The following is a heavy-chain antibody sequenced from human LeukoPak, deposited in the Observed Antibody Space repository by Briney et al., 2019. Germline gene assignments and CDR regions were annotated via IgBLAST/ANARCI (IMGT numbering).Heavy chain of an antibody. CDR2: INHSGST. Sequence: SETLSLTCAVYGGSFSGYYLRWIRQPPGKGLEWIGEINHSGSTNYNPYLKSRVTISVDTSKNQFSLKLSSVTAADTAVYYCARRLCGGDCYSTFSYGGQGTLVTVSS. D-gene: IGHD2-21*02. V-gene: IGHV4-34*01. J-gene: IGHJ4*02. CDR1: GGSFSGYY. CDR3: ARRLCGGDCYSTFSY.